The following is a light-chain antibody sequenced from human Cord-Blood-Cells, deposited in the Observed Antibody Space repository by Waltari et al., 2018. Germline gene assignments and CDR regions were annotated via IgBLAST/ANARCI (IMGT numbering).Light chain of an antibody. CDR2: DVS. CDR1: SSDVRGSNY. Sequence: QSALTQPASVSGSPGQSITISCTGTSSDVRGSNYVSWYQQPPGKAPKLMIYDVSNRPSGVSNRFSGSKSGNTASLTISGLQAEDEADYYCSSYTSSSTWVFGGGTKLTVL. V-gene: IGLV2-14*01. J-gene: IGLJ3*02. CDR3: SSYTSSSTWV.